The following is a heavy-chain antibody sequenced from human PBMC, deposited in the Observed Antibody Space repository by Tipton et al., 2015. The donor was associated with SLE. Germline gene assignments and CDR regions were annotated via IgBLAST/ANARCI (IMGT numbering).Heavy chain of an antibody. J-gene: IGHJ2*01. V-gene: IGHV4-34*10. CDR2: ISHSGGA. Sequence: LSCAISGGSFSGYAWSWIRQSPGKRLEWIGEISHSGGANYNPSLKSRATVSLDTSKNRFSLKLYSVTAADTAVYYCARVPIPVVRGVRYFDLWGRGTLVTVSS. CDR3: ARVPIPVVRGVRYFDL. CDR1: GGSFSGYA. D-gene: IGHD3-10*01.